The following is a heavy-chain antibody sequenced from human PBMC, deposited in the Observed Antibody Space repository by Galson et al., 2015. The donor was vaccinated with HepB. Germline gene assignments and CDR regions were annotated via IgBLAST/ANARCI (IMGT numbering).Heavy chain of an antibody. D-gene: IGHD3-10*01. V-gene: IGHV1-46*01. J-gene: IGHJ4*02. CDR1: GYSFTSYY. Sequence: SVKVSCKASGYSFTSYYIHWVRQAPGQGLEWMGIINPSPGTTTFAQKFQGRVTMTRDTSTMTVYMELSSLRSEDTAVYYCARGLHGWDDWGQGTLVTVSS. CDR3: ARGLHGWDD. CDR2: INPSPGTT.